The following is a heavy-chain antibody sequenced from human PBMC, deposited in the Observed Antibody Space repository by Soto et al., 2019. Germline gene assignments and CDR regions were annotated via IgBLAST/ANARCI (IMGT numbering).Heavy chain of an antibody. CDR3: ARGMSG. CDR2: ISYDGSNK. Sequence: QVQLVESGGGVVQPGRSLRLSCAASGFTFSSYAMHWVRQAPGKGLEWVAVISYDGSNKYYADSVKGRFTISRDNSKNTLYLQMNSRRAEDTAVYYCARGMSGWGQGTLVTVSS. V-gene: IGHV3-30-3*01. J-gene: IGHJ4*02. CDR1: GFTFSSYA.